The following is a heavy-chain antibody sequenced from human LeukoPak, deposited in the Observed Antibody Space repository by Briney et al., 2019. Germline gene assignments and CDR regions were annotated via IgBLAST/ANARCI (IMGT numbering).Heavy chain of an antibody. V-gene: IGHV1-46*01. CDR3: ATRGYSYGPLDY. CDR1: GYTFTSYY. CDR2: INPSGGST. D-gene: IGHD5-18*01. Sequence: GASVKVSCRESGYTFTSYYMHWVRQAHGQGLEWMGIINPSGGSTSYAQKFQGRVTMTRDTSTSTVYMELSSLRSEDTAVYYCATRGYSYGPLDYWGQGTLVTVSS. J-gene: IGHJ4*02.